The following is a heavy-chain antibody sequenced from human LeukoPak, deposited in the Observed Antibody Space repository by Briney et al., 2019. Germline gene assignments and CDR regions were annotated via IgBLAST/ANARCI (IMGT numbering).Heavy chain of an antibody. V-gene: IGHV3-23*01. CDR1: GITFSSYA. D-gene: IGHD6-19*01. CDR2: ISGSGGTT. Sequence: PGGSLRLSCVVSGITFSSYAMSWVRRAPGKGLEWVSAISGSGGTTYYADSVKGRFTISRDNSKNTLYLQMNSLRAEDTAVYYCAAPRSGSGFILDYWGQGTLVTVSS. CDR3: AAPRSGSGFILDY. J-gene: IGHJ4*02.